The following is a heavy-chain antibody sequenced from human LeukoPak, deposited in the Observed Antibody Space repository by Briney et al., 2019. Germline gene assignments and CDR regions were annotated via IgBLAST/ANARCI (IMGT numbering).Heavy chain of an antibody. V-gene: IGHV3-21*01. D-gene: IGHD1-26*01. J-gene: IGHJ4*02. CDR1: GFTFSSYA. CDR2: ISSSSSYI. CDR3: ARKWELMAADY. Sequence: PGGSLRLSCAASGFTFSSYAMSWVRQAPGKGLEWVSSISSSSSYIYYADSVKGRFTISRDNSKNTLYLQMNSLRAEDTAVYYCARKWELMAADYWGQGTLVTVSS.